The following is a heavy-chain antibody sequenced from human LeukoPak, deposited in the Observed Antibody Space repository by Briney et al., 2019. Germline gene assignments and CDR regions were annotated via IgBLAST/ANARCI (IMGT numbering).Heavy chain of an antibody. CDR3: ARAVTSGNSGYGGDY. V-gene: IGHV1-69*04. CDR1: GGTFSSYA. Sequence: SVKVSCKASGGTFSSYAISWVRQAPGQGLEWMGRIIPILGIANYAQKFQGRVTITADKCMSTAYMELSSLRSEDTAVYYCARAVTSGNSGYGGDYWGQGTLVTVSS. J-gene: IGHJ4*02. CDR2: IIPILGIA. D-gene: IGHD5-12*01.